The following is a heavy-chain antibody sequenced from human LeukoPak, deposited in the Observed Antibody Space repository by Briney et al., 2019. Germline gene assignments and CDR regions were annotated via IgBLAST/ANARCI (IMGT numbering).Heavy chain of an antibody. J-gene: IGHJ4*02. CDR3: ARDGPAVIFFGYFEY. V-gene: IGHV3-30*03. CDR1: GFTFSKYV. CDR2: ISYDGSNK. D-gene: IGHD2-21*01. Sequence: PGGSLRLSCAASGFTFSKYVMHWVRQAPGKGLELAATISYDGSNKYYADSVKGRFTISRDNSKSTLYLQMSSLKGEDTAVYYCARDGPAVIFFGYFEYWGQGTLVTVSS.